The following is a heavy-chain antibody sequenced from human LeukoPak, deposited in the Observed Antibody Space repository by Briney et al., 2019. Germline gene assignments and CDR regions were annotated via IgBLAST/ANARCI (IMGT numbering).Heavy chain of an antibody. CDR2: ISGSGRVT. J-gene: IGHJ5*02. CDR3: AKGPIAAAGINWFDP. V-gene: IGHV3-23*01. D-gene: IGHD6-13*01. CDR1: GFTFSSFP. Sequence: GGSLRLSCAASGFTFSSFPMSWVRQAPGEGLEWVSTISGSGRVTYYADSVKGRFTISRDNSKNTLYLQMNSLRAEDTAVYYCAKGPIAAAGINWFDPWGQGTLVTVSS.